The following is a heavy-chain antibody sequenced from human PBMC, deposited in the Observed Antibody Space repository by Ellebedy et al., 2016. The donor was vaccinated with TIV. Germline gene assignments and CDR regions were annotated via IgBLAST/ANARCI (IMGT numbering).Heavy chain of an antibody. CDR1: GFTFSSYW. J-gene: IGHJ4*02. CDR3: ARAGIVVVTATIGV. Sequence: PGGSLRLSCAAPGFTFSSYWMHWVRQAPGKGLVWVSRINSDGSSTSYADSVKGRFTISRDNAKNTLYLQMNSLRAEDTAVYDCARAGIVVVTATIGVWGQGTLVTVSS. CDR2: INSDGSST. V-gene: IGHV3-74*01. D-gene: IGHD2-2*01.